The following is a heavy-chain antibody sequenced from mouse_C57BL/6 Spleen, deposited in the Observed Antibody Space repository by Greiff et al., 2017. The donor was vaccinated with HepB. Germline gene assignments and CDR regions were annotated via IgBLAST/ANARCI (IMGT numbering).Heavy chain of an antibody. D-gene: IGHD1-2*01. CDR3: THYDGYAMDY. J-gene: IGHJ4*01. V-gene: IGHV1-15*01. Sequence: VQRVESGAELVRPGASVTLSCKASGYTFTDYEMHWVKQTPVHGLEWIGAIDPETGGTAYNQKFKGKAILTADKSSSTAYMELRSLTSEDSAVYYCTHYDGYAMDYWGQGTSVTVSS. CDR2: IDPETGGT. CDR1: GYTFTDYE.